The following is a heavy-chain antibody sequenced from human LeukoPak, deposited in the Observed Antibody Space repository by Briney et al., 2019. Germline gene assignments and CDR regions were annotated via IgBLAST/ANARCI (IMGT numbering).Heavy chain of an antibody. CDR3: ARNTGWLQPFDY. CDR1: GGSISSGDFY. V-gene: IGHV4-30-4*08. D-gene: IGHD5-24*01. J-gene: IGHJ4*02. CDR2: IYFSGTT. Sequence: ASETLSLTCTVSGGSISSGDFYWSWVRQPPGKALEWIGYIYFSGTTYYNPSLKSRITMSVDTSKNQFSLKLSSVTAADTAMYYCARNTGWLQPFDYWGRGTLVTVSS.